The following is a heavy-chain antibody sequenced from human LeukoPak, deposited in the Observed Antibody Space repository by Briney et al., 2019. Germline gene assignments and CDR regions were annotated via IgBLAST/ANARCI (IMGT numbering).Heavy chain of an antibody. Sequence: ASVKVSCKASGYTFTRYGISWVGQAPGQGLEWMGWISAYHGNTKYAQKLQDRVTMTTDTSTNTAYMELRSLRSDDTAVYFCARDPYSYDISGYYRALDYWGQGTLVTVSS. V-gene: IGHV1-18*01. CDR1: GYTFTRYG. J-gene: IGHJ4*02. CDR2: ISAYHGNT. CDR3: ARDPYSYDISGYYRALDY. D-gene: IGHD3-22*01.